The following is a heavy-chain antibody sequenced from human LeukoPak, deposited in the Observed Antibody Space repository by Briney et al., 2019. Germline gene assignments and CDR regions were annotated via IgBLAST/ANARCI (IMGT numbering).Heavy chain of an antibody. CDR1: GGSISDYY. V-gene: IGHV4-59*08. D-gene: IGHD5-24*01. J-gene: IGHJ4*02. Sequence: SETLSLTCSVSGGSISDYYWGWIRQPPGKRLEWIGYMYFSGSTNYNPSLKSRVTISVDTSKNQFSLKLSSVTAADTAVYYCARHRSGWLQSSFDYWGQGTLVTVSS. CDR2: MYFSGST. CDR3: ARHRSGWLQSSFDY.